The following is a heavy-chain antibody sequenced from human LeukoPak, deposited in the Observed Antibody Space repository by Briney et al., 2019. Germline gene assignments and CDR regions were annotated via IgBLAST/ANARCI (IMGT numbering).Heavy chain of an antibody. CDR3: AREGSTGVLGFDY. CDR1: GYTFTGYY. Sequence: ASVKVSCKASGYTFTGYYMHWVRQAPGQGLEWMGWINPNSGGTNYAQKFQGRVTMTRDTSISTAYMELSRLRSDDTAVYYCAREGSTGVLGFDYWGQGTLVTVSS. CDR2: INPNSGGT. V-gene: IGHV1-2*02. J-gene: IGHJ4*02. D-gene: IGHD3-10*01.